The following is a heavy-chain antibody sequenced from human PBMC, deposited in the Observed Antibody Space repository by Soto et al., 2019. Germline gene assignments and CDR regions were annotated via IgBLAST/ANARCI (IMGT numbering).Heavy chain of an antibody. CDR1: GFTFTSSA. Sequence: SVKVSCKASGFTFTSSAMQWVRQARGQRLEWIGWIVVGSGNTNYAQKFQERVTITRDMSTSTAYMELSSLRSEDTAVYYCAHFWSGYYGSWFDPWGQGTLVTVSS. D-gene: IGHD3-3*02. J-gene: IGHJ5*02. V-gene: IGHV1-58*02. CDR3: AHFWSGYYGSWFDP. CDR2: IVVGSGNT.